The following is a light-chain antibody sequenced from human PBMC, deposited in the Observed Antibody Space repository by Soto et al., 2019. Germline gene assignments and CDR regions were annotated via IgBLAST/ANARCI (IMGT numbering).Light chain of an antibody. CDR1: QSVLYSSNNKNY. J-gene: IGKJ5*01. CDR3: QQYYSPPIT. CDR2: WAS. V-gene: IGKV4-1*01. Sequence: DIVMTQSPDSLAVSLGERATINCKSSQSVLYSSNNKNYLAWYQQKPGQPPKLLIYWASTRESGVPDRFSGSGSGTDFTLTISSLQAEDGAVYYSQQYYSPPITSGQGTRLEIK.